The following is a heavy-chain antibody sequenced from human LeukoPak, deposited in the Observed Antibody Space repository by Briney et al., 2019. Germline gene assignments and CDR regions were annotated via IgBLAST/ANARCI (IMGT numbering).Heavy chain of an antibody. J-gene: IGHJ4*02. V-gene: IGHV3-11*04. D-gene: IGHD5-12*01. CDR3: ARDWDIVATLIDY. CDR2: ISSSGSTI. Sequence: GGSLRLSCAASGFTFSDYYMSWIRQAPGKGLEWVSYISSSGSTIYYADSVKGRFTISRDNAKNSLYLQMNSLRAEDTAVYYCARDWDIVATLIDYWGQGTLVTVSS. CDR1: GFTFSDYY.